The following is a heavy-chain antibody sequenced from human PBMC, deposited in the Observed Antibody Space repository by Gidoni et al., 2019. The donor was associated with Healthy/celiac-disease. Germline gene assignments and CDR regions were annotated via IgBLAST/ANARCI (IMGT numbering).Heavy chain of an antibody. CDR2: IYTSGST. CDR3: ARDGGYCTNGVCYVDYYYGMDV. D-gene: IGHD2-8*01. V-gene: IGHV4-4*07. Sequence: QVQLQESGPGLVKPSETLSLTCTVSGGSISSYYWSWIRQPAGKGLEWSGRIYTSGSTNYNPSLKSRVTMSVDTSKNQFSLKLSSVTAADTAVYYCARDGGYCTNGVCYVDYYYGMDVWGQGTTVTVSS. J-gene: IGHJ6*02. CDR1: GGSISSYY.